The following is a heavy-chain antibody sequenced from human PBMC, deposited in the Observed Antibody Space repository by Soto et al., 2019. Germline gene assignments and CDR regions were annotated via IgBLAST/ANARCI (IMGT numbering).Heavy chain of an antibody. D-gene: IGHD6-6*01. CDR2: INHSGST. V-gene: IGHV4-34*01. Sequence: SETLSLTCAVYGGSFSGYYWRWRRQPPGGGLEWSGEINHSGSTNYNPSLKSRVTISVDTSKNQFSLKLRSVTAADTAVYYCARGLRGYRQLEQFYYYGMDVWGQGTTVTVSS. CDR3: ARGLRGYRQLEQFYYYGMDV. J-gene: IGHJ6*02. CDR1: GGSFSGYY.